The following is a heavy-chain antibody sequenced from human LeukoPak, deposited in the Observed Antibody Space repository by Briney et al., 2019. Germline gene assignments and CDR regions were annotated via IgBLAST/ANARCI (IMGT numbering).Heavy chain of an antibody. CDR2: IIPFLSTA. Sequence: SVKVSCKASGGTFSRNAISWVRQAPGQGLEWMGGIIPFLSTADYAQKFQGRITITADESTSTAYMELSSLRSDDTAVYYCARVSQGHSVRGVISDWFDPWGQGTLVTVSS. CDR3: ARVSQGHSVRGVISDWFDP. V-gene: IGHV1-69*13. CDR1: GGTFSRNA. J-gene: IGHJ5*02. D-gene: IGHD3-10*01.